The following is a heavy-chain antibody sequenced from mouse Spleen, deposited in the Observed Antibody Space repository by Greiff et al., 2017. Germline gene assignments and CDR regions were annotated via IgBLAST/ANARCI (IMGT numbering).Heavy chain of an antibody. CDR2: IDPETGGT. D-gene: IGHD2-3*01. J-gene: IGHJ1*01. V-gene: IGHV1-15*01. CDR3: TRGDGYYWYFDV. CDR1: GYTFTDYE. Sequence: VQLQQSGAELVRPGASVTLSCKASGYTFTDYEMHWVKQTPVHGLEWIGAIDPETGGTAYNQKFKGKAILTADKSSSTAYMELRSLTSEDSAVYYCTRGDGYYWYFDVWGAGTTVTVSS.